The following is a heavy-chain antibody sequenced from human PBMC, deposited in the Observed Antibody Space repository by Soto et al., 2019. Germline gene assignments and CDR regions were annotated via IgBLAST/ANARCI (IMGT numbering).Heavy chain of an antibody. CDR2: INHSGST. V-gene: IGHV4-34*01. D-gene: IGHD3-16*02. CDR3: ARGGELSLYGY. CDR1: GGSFSGYY. Sequence: LSLTCAVYGGSFSGYYWSWIRQPPGKGLEWIGEINHSGSTNYNPSLKSRVTISVDTSKNQFSLKLSSVTAADTAVYYCARGGELSLYGYWGRGTLVPGSS. J-gene: IGHJ4*02.